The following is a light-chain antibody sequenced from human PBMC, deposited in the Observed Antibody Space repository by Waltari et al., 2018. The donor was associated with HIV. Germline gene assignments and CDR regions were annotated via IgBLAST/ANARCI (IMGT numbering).Light chain of an antibody. CDR2: CAS. V-gene: IGKV1-39*01. CDR1: QTISSY. J-gene: IGKJ2*01. Sequence: DIQMTQSPSSLSASVGDRVTITCRASQTISSYLNWYQQKPVKAPMLLIYCASTLHSGVPSRFSGSGSGTDFTLTISSLQPEDFATYYGQQSYSTPRTFGQGTKLEIK. CDR3: QQSYSTPRT.